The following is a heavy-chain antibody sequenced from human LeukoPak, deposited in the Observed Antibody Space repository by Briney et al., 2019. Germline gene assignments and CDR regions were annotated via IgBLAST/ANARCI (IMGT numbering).Heavy chain of an antibody. V-gene: IGHV3-7*01. J-gene: IGHJ6*03. CDR3: ARDRVYDFWSGYWTDYYYYYMDV. CDR1: GFTFSSYW. D-gene: IGHD3-3*01. Sequence: GGSLRLSCAASGFTFSSYWMSWVRQAPGKGLEWVANIKQDGSEKYYVDSVKGRFTISRDNAKNSLYLQMNSLRAEDTAVYYCARDRVYDFWSGYWTDYYYYYMDVWGKGTTVTVSS. CDR2: IKQDGSEK.